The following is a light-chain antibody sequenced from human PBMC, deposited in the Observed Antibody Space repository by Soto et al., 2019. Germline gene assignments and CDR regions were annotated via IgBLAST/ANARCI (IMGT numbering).Light chain of an antibody. V-gene: IGLV3-21*02. Sequence: SSALTQPPSVSVAPGQTARITCGGNNIGIRSVHWYQQKPGQAPVLVVYDDADRPSGIPERFSGSNSGNTATLTISRVEAGDEADYYCQVYDGSIDHNYHKYVFGTGTKVTVL. CDR2: DDA. CDR1: NIGIRS. CDR3: QVYDGSIDHNYHKYV. J-gene: IGLJ1*01.